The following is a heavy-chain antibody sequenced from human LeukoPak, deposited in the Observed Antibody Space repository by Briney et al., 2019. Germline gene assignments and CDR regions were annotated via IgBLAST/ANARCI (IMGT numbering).Heavy chain of an antibody. V-gene: IGHV4-59*08. CDR3: ARHAYDILTGYVDY. CDR1: GFTFTGFA. Sequence: PGGSLSLSCAASGFTFTGFAMSWVRQTPGKGLEWIGYIYYSGSTNYNPSLKSRVTISVDTSKNQFSLKLSSVTAADTAVYYCARHAYDILTGYVDYWGQGTLVTVSS. J-gene: IGHJ4*02. D-gene: IGHD3-9*01. CDR2: IYYSGST.